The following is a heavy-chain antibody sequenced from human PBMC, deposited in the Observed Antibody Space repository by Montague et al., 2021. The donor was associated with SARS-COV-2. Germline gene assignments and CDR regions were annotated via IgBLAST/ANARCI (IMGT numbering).Heavy chain of an antibody. CDR2: IYSSCNA. J-gene: IGHJ4*02. Sequence: SETLSLTCTVSGGSINYYYWHWLRQSAAKGLEWIGRIYSSCNANYCPSLTRQVTMSVDTSQNQFSLKLNSVTAADTAVYYCARGDHPQSGSWYFFDTWGQGALVTVSS. CDR3: ARGDHPQSGSWYFFDT. CDR1: GGSINYYY. D-gene: IGHD6-13*01. V-gene: IGHV4-4*07.